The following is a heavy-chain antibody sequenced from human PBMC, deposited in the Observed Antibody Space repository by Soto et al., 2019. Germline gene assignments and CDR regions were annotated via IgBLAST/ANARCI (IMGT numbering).Heavy chain of an antibody. V-gene: IGHV1-69*01. Sequence: QVQLVQSGAEVKKPGSSVKVSCKASGGTFSSYAISWVRQAPGQGLEWMGGIIPIFGTANYAQKFQGRVTITADESTSTAYMELSSVRSEDTAVYYCARDGDDDFWSGYSNYYYYYGMDVWGQGTTVTVSS. D-gene: IGHD3-3*01. CDR1: GGTFSSYA. CDR2: IIPIFGTA. CDR3: ARDGDDDFWSGYSNYYYYYGMDV. J-gene: IGHJ6*02.